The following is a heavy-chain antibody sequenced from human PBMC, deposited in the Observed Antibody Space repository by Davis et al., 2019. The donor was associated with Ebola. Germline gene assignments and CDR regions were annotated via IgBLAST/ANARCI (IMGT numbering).Heavy chain of an antibody. CDR2: ISAYNGNT. D-gene: IGHD3-22*01. CDR1: GYTFTSYG. CDR3: ARDVVHYDSSGYYRDY. Sequence: ASVPVSCKASGYTFTSYGISWVRQAPGQGLEWMGWISAYNGNTNYAQKLQGRVTMTTDTSTSTAYMELRSLRSDDTAVYYCARDVVHYDSSGYYRDYWGQGTLVTVSS. J-gene: IGHJ4*02. V-gene: IGHV1-18*01.